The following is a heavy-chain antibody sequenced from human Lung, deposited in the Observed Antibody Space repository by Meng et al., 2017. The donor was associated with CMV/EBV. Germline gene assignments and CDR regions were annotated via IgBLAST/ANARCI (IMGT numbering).Heavy chain of an antibody. CDR1: GFTFSDYY. CDR2: ISSSGTTI. D-gene: IGHD4-11*01. J-gene: IGHJ4*02. Sequence: LSLTCAASGFTFSDYYMTWIRQAPGKGLEWVSYISSSGTTIYYAASVKGRFTISRDNAKNSVYLQMNSLSAEDTAIYYCAREATRLQLVLDYWGQGTLVTFSS. CDR3: AREATRLQLVLDY. V-gene: IGHV3-11*04.